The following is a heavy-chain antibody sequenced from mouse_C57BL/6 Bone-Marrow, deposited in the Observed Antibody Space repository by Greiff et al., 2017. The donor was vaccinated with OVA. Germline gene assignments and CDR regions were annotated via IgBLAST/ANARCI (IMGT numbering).Heavy chain of an antibody. Sequence: QVHVKQSGPGLVAPSQSLSITCTVSGFSLTSYGVDWVRQPPGKGLEWLGVIWGGGSTNYNSALMSRLSISKDNSKSQVFLKMNSLQTDDTAMYYCAKRQIPHYYGSLYAMDYWGQGTSVTVSS. D-gene: IGHD1-1*01. V-gene: IGHV2-9*01. CDR3: AKRQIPHYYGSLYAMDY. CDR1: GFSLTSYG. J-gene: IGHJ4*01. CDR2: IWGGGST.